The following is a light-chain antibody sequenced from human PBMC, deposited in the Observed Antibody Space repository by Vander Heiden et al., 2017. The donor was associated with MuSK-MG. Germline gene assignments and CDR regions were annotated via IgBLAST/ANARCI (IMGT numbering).Light chain of an antibody. CDR1: QSVIRN. CDR2: GAS. J-gene: IGKJ4*01. Sequence: EIVMTQSPVTLSASPGERVTLSCRASQSVIRNVAWYQQKPGQPPKILISGASTRAADLPARFSGSGSGTDFTLTISSLQSEDFAVYYCQQDNDWPLTFGGGTRVDIK. V-gene: IGKV3-15*01. CDR3: QQDNDWPLT.